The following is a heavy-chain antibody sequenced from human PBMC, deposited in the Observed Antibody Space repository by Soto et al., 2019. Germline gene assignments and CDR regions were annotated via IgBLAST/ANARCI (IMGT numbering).Heavy chain of an antibody. CDR3: ARDGYSSSSGPQRVWFGP. V-gene: IGHV6-1*01. CDR2: TYYRSKWYN. D-gene: IGHD6-6*01. Sequence: PSQTLSLPCAISGDSVSSNSAAWNWIRQSPSRGLEWLGRTYYRSKWYNDYAVSVKSRITINPDTSKNQFSLQLNSVTPEDTAVYYCARDGYSSSSGPQRVWFGPWGQGTLVTVSS. CDR1: GDSVSSNSAA. J-gene: IGHJ5*02.